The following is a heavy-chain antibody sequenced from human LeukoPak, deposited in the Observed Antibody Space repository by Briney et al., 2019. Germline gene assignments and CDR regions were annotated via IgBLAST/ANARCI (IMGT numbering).Heavy chain of an antibody. V-gene: IGHV4-34*01. J-gene: IGHJ4*02. CDR1: GGSFSGYY. Sequence: SETLSLTCAVYGGSFSGYYWSWIRQPPGKGLEWIGEINHSGSTNYNPSLKSRVTISVDTSKNQFSLKLSSVTAADTAVYCCARVGGYDSEGPRVEGYYYDSSGYYYYFGYWGQGTLVTVSS. D-gene: IGHD3-22*01. CDR2: INHSGST. CDR3: ARVGGYDSEGPRVEGYYYDSSGYYYYFGY.